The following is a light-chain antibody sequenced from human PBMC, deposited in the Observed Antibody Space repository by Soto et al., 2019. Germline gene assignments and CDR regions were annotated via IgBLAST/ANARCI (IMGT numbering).Light chain of an antibody. CDR1: SSNIGAGYD. J-gene: IGLJ1*01. CDR2: GNS. V-gene: IGLV1-40*01. CDR3: QSYDSSLSGFYV. Sequence: QSVLTQPPSVSGAPGHRVTISCTGSSSNIGAGYDVYWYQQLPGTAPKLLIYGNSNRPSGVPDRFSGSKSGTSASLAITGLQAEDEADYYCQSYDSSLSGFYVFGTGTKVTVL.